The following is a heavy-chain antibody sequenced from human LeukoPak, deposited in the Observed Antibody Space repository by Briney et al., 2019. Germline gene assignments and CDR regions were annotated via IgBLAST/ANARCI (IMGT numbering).Heavy chain of an antibody. J-gene: IGHJ4*02. Sequence: GGSLRLSCAASGFTFSSYWMHWVRQAPGKGLVWVSRINSDGSSTNYADSVKGRFTISRDSAKNTLYLQMNSLRAEDTAVYCCARDRYSSSWYPDYWGQGTLVTVSS. V-gene: IGHV3-74*01. CDR1: GFTFSSYW. CDR3: ARDRYSSSWYPDY. CDR2: INSDGSST. D-gene: IGHD6-13*01.